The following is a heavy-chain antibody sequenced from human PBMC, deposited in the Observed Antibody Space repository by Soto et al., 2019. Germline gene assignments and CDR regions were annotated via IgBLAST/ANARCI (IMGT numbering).Heavy chain of an antibody. CDR1: GYPFSSYG. CDR2: ISANNENT. J-gene: IGHJ4*02. D-gene: IGHD1-26*01. CDR3: ARLTWEFDTRSPLDY. V-gene: IGHV1-18*04. Sequence: ASVKVSCKASGYPFSSYGITWVRQAPGQGLEWMGWISANNENTNYAQHLQGRVTMTTDASTNTAYMELTSLTSDDTAVYYCARLTWEFDTRSPLDYWGQGTLVTVSS.